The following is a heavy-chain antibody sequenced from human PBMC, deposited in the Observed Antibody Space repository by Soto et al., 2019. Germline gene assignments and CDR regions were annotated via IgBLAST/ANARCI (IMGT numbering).Heavy chain of an antibody. J-gene: IGHJ4*02. CDR2: ISAYNGNT. CDR1: GYTFTSYG. CDR3: AIYLAALVVPAAMHFDS. V-gene: IGHV1-18*04. Sequence: QVQLVQSGAEVKKPGASVKVSCKASGYTFTSYGISWVRQAPGQGLEWMGWISAYNGNTNYAQKLQGRVTITTDTSARTAYFELRSLGSDVTAVYYCAIYLAALVVPAAMHFDSWGTGTLVTVAS. D-gene: IGHD2-2*01.